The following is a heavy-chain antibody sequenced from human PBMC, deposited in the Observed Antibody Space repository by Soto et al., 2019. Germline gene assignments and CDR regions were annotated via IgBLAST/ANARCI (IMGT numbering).Heavy chain of an antibody. CDR1: GFTFSSYG. Sequence: PGGSLRLSCAASGFTFSSYGMHWVRQAPGKGLEWVSAISGSGGSTYYADSVKGRFTISRDNSKNTLYLQMNSLRAEDTAVYYCAKPTYYDSSGYSPSWFDPWGQGTLVIVSS. J-gene: IGHJ5*02. CDR2: ISGSGGST. CDR3: AKPTYYDSSGYSPSWFDP. V-gene: IGHV3-23*01. D-gene: IGHD3-22*01.